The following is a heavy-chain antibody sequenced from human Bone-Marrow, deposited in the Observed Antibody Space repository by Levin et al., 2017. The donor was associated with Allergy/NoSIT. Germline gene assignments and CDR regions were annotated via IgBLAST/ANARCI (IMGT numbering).Heavy chain of an antibody. D-gene: IGHD2-21*02. J-gene: IGHJ4*02. CDR2: IYYSGST. CDR3: ARDRSIVVVTATKDYYFDY. CDR1: GGSISSSSYY. V-gene: IGHV4-39*07. Sequence: GSLRLSCTVSGGSISSSSYYWGWIRQPPGKGLEWIGSIYYSGSTYYNPSLKSRVTISVDTSKNQFSLKLSSVTAADTAVYYCARDRSIVVVTATKDYYFDYWGQGTLVTVSS.